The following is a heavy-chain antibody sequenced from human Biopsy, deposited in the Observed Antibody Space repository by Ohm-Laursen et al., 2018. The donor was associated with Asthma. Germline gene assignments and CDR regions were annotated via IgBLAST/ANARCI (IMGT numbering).Heavy chain of an antibody. J-gene: IGHJ4*02. V-gene: IGHV1-24*01. CDR3: ASDFPKDYVRYNFQF. CDR2: HDHEEGGT. CDR1: GYSLTDLS. Sequence: VKVSCKDSGYSLTDLSMHWVRQAPGQGLEWMGGHDHEEGGTVNARRFQGRVTMTEDTSTDTAYMELSSLSSDDTAVYYCASDFPKDYVRYNFQFWGQGTLVTVSS. D-gene: IGHD4-17*01.